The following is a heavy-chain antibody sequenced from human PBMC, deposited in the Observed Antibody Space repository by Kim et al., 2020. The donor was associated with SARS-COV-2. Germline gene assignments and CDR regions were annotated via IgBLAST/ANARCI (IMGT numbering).Heavy chain of an antibody. CDR3: AREAYRRYYDSSGYFDF. CDR2: ISHTSSTI. Sequence: GGSLRLSCTASGFTFSSYSMNWVRQAPGKGLEWILYISHTSSTIYFADSVKGRFTISRDNAKGSRYLQMNSLRDEDTAVYFCAREAYRRYYDSSGYFDFWGQGALVTVSS. J-gene: IGHJ4*02. CDR1: GFTFSSYS. D-gene: IGHD3-22*01. V-gene: IGHV3-48*02.